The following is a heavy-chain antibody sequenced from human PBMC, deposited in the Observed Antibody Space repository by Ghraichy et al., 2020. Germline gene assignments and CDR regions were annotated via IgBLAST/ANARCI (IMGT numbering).Heavy chain of an antibody. D-gene: IGHD3-3*01. V-gene: IGHV4-59*01. CDR1: GYSITSYY. Sequence: SETLSLTCTVSGYSITSYYWSWIRQPPGKGLEWIGYICHSGYNKYNPSLKSRVTMSADTSKNQFSLELSSVTAADTAVYYCARVDYWSGFYDYWGQGTQVTVSS. CDR2: ICHSGYN. CDR3: ARVDYWSGFYDY. J-gene: IGHJ4*02.